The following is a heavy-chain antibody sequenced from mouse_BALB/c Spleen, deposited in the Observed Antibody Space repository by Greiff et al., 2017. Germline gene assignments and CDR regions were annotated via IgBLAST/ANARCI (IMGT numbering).Heavy chain of an antibody. D-gene: IGHD1-1*01. J-gene: IGHJ4*01. CDR1: GFNIKDTY. V-gene: IGHV14-3*02. CDR3: ARYYDRGYAMDD. Sequence: VQLQQSGAELVKPGASVKLSCTASGFNIKDTYMHWVKQRPEQGLEWIGRIDPANGNTKYDPKFQGKATITADTSSNTAYLQLSSLTSEDTAVYYCARYYDRGYAMDDWGQGTSVTVSS. CDR2: IDPANGNT.